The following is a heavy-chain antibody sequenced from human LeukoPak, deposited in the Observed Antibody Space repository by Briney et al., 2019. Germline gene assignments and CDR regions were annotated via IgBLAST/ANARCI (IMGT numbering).Heavy chain of an antibody. CDR2: ISSSSSTI. V-gene: IGHV3-48*02. CDR3: ARWVGGSRYLDL. J-gene: IGHJ4*02. Sequence: GGSLRLSCAASGFTFSSYSMNWVRQAPGKGLEWVSFISSSSSTIYYADSVKGRFTISGDNAQNSLYLQMDSLRDEETAVYYCARWVGGSRYLDLRGQGPLVTVPS. D-gene: IGHD1-26*01. CDR1: GFTFSSYS.